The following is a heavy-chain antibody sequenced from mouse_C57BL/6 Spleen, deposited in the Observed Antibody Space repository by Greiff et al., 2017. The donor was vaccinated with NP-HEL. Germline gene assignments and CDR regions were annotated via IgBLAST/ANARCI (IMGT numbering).Heavy chain of an antibody. CDR3: AAITTGVEDFYYYAMDY. Sequence: VQLQQSGAELAKPGASVKLSCKASGYTFTSYWMHWVKQRPGQGLEWIGYINPSSGYPKYNQKFKDKATLTADKSSSTAYMQLSSLTYEDSAVYYCAAITTGVEDFYYYAMDYWGQGTSVTVSS. CDR1: GYTFTSYW. J-gene: IGHJ4*01. D-gene: IGHD1-1*01. CDR2: INPSSGYP. V-gene: IGHV1-7*01.